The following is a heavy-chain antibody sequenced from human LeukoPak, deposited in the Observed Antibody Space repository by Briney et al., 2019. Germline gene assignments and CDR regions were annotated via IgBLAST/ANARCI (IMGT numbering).Heavy chain of an antibody. J-gene: IGHJ4*02. CDR2: IRSKANSYAT. V-gene: IGHV3-73*01. CDR3: TLVGATGGY. CDR1: GFTFSDYY. Sequence: GGSLRLSCAASGFTFSDYYMSWIRQASGKGLEWVGRIRSKANSYATAYAASVKGRFTISRDDSKNTAYPQMNSLKTEDTAVYYCTLVGATGGYWGQGTLVTVSS. D-gene: IGHD1-26*01.